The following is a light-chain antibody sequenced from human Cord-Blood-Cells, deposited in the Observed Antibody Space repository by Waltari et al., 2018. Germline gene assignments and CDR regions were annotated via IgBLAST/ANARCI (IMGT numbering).Light chain of an antibody. V-gene: IGLV10-54*01. CDR1: SNNVGNQG. J-gene: IGLJ3*02. Sequence: QAGLTQPPSVSQGLRQTATLTCTGNSNNVGNQGAAWLQQHQGHPPKLQSYRNNNRPSGISERLAASRSGNTASLTITGLQPEDEADYYCAAWDNSLSAWVFGGGTKLTVL. CDR2: RNN. CDR3: AAWDNSLSAWV.